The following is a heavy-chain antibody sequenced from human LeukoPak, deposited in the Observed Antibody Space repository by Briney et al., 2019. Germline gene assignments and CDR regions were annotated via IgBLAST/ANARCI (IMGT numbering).Heavy chain of an antibody. Sequence: PGGSLRLSCAASGFTFSNAWMSWVRQAPGKGLEWVGRIKSKADGGTTDYAAPVKGRFTISRDDSKNTLYLQMNSLKTEDTAVYYCTTDSPYGSGSYSYGMDVWGQGTTVTVSS. CDR1: GFTFSNAW. J-gene: IGHJ6*02. V-gene: IGHV3-15*01. D-gene: IGHD3-10*01. CDR2: IKSKADGGTT. CDR3: TTDSPYGSGSYSYGMDV.